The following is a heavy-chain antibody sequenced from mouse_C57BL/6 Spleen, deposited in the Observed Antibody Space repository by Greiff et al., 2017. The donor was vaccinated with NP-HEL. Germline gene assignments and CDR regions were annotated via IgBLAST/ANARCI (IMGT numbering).Heavy chain of an antibody. Sequence: QVQLKESGPGLVAPSQSLSITCTVSGFSLTSYAISWVRQPPGKGLEWLGVICTGGGTTYNSALNSRLSISKDNSKSQVFLKMNSLQADDTARYYCARRYYGSSYGYFDVWGTGTTVTVSS. CDR1: GFSLTSYA. D-gene: IGHD1-1*01. V-gene: IGHV2-9-1*01. CDR3: ARRYYGSSYGYFDV. J-gene: IGHJ1*03. CDR2: ICTGGGT.